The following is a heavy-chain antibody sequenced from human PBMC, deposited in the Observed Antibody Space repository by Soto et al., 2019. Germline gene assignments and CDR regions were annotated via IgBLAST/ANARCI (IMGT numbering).Heavy chain of an antibody. J-gene: IGHJ4*02. CDR2: VNNDGRNT. CDR3: AKDAGNEESLFDY. CDR1: GFTFSDFG. V-gene: IGHV3-23*01. Sequence: LRLSCEASGFTFSDFGMSWVRQIPGKGLEWVSTVNNDGRNTHYADSVEGRFTISRDNSKNTLYLQMGSLRAEDTAIYYCAKDAGNEESLFDYWGQGTLVTVSS.